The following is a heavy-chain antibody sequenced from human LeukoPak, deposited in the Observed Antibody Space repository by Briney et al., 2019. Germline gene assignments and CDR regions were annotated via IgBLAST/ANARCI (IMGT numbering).Heavy chain of an antibody. Sequence: GGSLRLSCAASGFTFSSYSMNWVRQAPGKGLEWVSSISSSSSYMYYADSVKDRFTISRDNAKNSLYLQMNSLRAEDTAVYYCARELLYYDSSGYYYRPFVYWGQGTLVTVSS. J-gene: IGHJ4*02. V-gene: IGHV3-21*01. CDR3: ARELLYYDSSGYYYRPFVY. D-gene: IGHD3-22*01. CDR2: ISSSSSYM. CDR1: GFTFSSYS.